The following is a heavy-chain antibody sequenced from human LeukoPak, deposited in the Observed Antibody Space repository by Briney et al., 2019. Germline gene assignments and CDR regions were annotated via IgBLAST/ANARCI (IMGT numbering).Heavy chain of an antibody. Sequence: ASVKVSCKASGYTFTSYGISWVRQAPGQGLEWMGWISAYNGNTNYAQKLQGRVTMTTDTSTSTAYMELRSLRSDDTAVYYCARVHPPGYSSSWHEPPELHYYYYYMDVWGKGTTVTISS. J-gene: IGHJ6*03. V-gene: IGHV1-18*01. CDR3: ARVHPPGYSSSWHEPPELHYYYYYMDV. CDR1: GYTFTSYG. D-gene: IGHD6-13*01. CDR2: ISAYNGNT.